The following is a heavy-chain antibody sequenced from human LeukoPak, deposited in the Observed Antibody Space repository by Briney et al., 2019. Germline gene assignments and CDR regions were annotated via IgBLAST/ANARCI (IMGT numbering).Heavy chain of an antibody. CDR1: GRSMSSGGYY. CDR3: ARVVGKQQLDY. CDR2: IYYSGST. Sequence: SETLSLPCTVCGRSMSSGGYYGSWIRQHPGKGLEWIGYIYYSGSTYYNPSLKSRVTISVDTSKNQFSLKLSSVTAADTAVYYCARVVGKQQLDYWGQGTLVTVSS. V-gene: IGHV4-31*03. J-gene: IGHJ4*02. D-gene: IGHD6-13*01.